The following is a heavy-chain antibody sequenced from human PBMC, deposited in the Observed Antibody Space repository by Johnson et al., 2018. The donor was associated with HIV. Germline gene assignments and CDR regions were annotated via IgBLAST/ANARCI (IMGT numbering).Heavy chain of an antibody. J-gene: IGHJ3*02. CDR1: AFAFSSYA. CDR3: ARGGGCGGDCYSGFDAFDI. CDR2: ISSDGSHK. V-gene: IGHV3-30*04. D-gene: IGHD2-21*01. Sequence: QVQLVESGGGVVQPGKSLRLSCVASAFAFSSYAMHWVRQTPGKGLEWVAVISSDGSHKYFADSVKGRFIISRDNSKNTLYLQMNSLTTEDTAAYYCARGGGCGGDCYSGFDAFDIWGQGTMVTVS.